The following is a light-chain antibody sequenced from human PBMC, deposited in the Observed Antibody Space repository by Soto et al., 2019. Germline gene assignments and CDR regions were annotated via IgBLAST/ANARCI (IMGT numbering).Light chain of an antibody. CDR3: CSYAGGSTV. J-gene: IGLJ1*01. V-gene: IGLV2-23*02. CDR1: SSDVGSYNL. CDR2: EVS. Sequence: QSVLTQPASVSGSPGQSITISCTGTSSDVGSYNLVSWYQQHPGKAPKLMIYEVSKRPSGVSDRFSGSKSGYTASLTISGLQAEDEADFYCCSYAGGSTVFGAGTKVTVL.